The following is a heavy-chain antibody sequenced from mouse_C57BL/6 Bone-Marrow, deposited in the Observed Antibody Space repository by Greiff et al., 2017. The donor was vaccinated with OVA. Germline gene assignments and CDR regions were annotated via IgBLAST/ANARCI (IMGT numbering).Heavy chain of an antibody. Sequence: EVQRVESGGGLVQPKGSLKLSCAASGFSFNTYAMNWVRQAPGKGLEWVARIRSKSNNYATYYADSVKDRFTISRDDSESMLYLQMNNLKTEDTAMYYCVRQGELGRYFDYWGQGTTLTVSS. D-gene: IGHD4-1*01. CDR3: VRQGELGRYFDY. CDR2: IRSKSNNYAT. CDR1: GFSFNTYA. V-gene: IGHV10-1*01. J-gene: IGHJ2*01.